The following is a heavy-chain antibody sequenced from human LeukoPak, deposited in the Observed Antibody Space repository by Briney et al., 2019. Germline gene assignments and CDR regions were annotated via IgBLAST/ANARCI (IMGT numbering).Heavy chain of an antibody. CDR1: GFTFSSYG. D-gene: IGHD3-22*01. J-gene: IGHJ4*02. CDR2: ISYDGSNK. CDR3: ANQYYYDSSGSLDY. V-gene: IGHV3-30*18. Sequence: GGSLRLSCAASGFTFSSYGMHWVRQAPGKGLECVASISYDGSNKYYADSVKGRFTISRDNSKNTLYLQMNSLRAEDTAVYYCANQYYYDSSGSLDYWGQGTLVTVSS.